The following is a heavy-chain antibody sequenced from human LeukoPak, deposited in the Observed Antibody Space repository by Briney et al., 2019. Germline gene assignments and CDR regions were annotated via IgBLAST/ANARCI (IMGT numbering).Heavy chain of an antibody. D-gene: IGHD2-2*01. CDR3: ASPCSSTSCHHFF. J-gene: IGHJ4*02. CDR1: GGSISSSSYY. V-gene: IGHV4-39*01. Sequence: PSETLSLTCTVSGGSISSSSYYWGWIRQPPGKGLEWIGTIYYTGSTYYNPSLKSRVTISVDTSKNQFSLKLSSVTAADTAVYYCASPCSSTSCHHFFWGQGTLVTVYS. CDR2: IYYTGST.